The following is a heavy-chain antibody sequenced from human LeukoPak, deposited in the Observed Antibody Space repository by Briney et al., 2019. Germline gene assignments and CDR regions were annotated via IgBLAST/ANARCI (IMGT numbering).Heavy chain of an antibody. CDR3: AYGPSGYSSSWYPN. CDR2: IGPTGRST. CDR1: GLTFKIYA. Sequence: GGSLRLPCAASGLTFKIYAMTWVRQAPGKGLEWVSAIGPTGRSTYYADSVKGRFTISRDNSKNTLYLQMNSLRAEDTAIYYCAYGPSGYSSSWYPNWGQGTLVTVSS. V-gene: IGHV3-23*01. J-gene: IGHJ4*02. D-gene: IGHD6-13*01.